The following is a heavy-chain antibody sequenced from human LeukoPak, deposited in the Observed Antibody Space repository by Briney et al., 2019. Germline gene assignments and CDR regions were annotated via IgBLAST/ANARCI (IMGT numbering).Heavy chain of an antibody. CDR3: GRDLGGRSGY. Sequence: GGSLRLSCAASGFTFSSYAMHWVRQVPGEGLVWVSRINEDGSITNYADSVKGRFSISRDNAKNTLYLQMNRLRAEDTAVYYCGRDLGGRSGYWGQGTLVTVSS. J-gene: IGHJ4*02. CDR1: GFTFSSYA. V-gene: IGHV3-74*01. CDR2: INEDGSIT. D-gene: IGHD1-26*01.